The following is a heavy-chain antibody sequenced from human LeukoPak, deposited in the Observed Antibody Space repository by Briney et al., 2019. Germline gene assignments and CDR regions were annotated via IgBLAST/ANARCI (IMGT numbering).Heavy chain of an antibody. Sequence: GGSLRLSCAASGFTFSSYAMHWVRQAPGKGLEWVAVISYDGSNKYYADSVKGRFTISRDDSKNTLYLQMNSLRAEDTAVYYCAIRYDSSGSDDYFDYWGQGTLVTVSS. V-gene: IGHV3-30-3*01. CDR2: ISYDGSNK. CDR1: GFTFSSYA. D-gene: IGHD3-22*01. J-gene: IGHJ4*02. CDR3: AIRYDSSGSDDYFDY.